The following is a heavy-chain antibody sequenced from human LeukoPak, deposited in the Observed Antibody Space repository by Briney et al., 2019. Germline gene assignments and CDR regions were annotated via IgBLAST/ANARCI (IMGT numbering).Heavy chain of an antibody. J-gene: IGHJ4*02. Sequence: GGSLRLSCAASGFTFRSYWMSWVRQAPGKGLEWVSVIYSGGNTYYADSVKGRFTVSRDNSKNTLCLQMNGLRADDTAVYYCARLETYRFQYWGQGTLVTVSS. CDR2: IYSGGNT. D-gene: IGHD3-16*02. CDR1: GFTFRSYW. V-gene: IGHV3-53*01. CDR3: ARLETYRFQY.